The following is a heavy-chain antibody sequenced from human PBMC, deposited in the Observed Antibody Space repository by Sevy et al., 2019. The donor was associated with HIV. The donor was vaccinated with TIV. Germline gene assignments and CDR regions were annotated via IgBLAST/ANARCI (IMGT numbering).Heavy chain of an antibody. CDR1: GFTFGDYA. V-gene: IGHV3-49*04. Sequence: GGSLRLSCTASGFTFGDYAMSWVRQAPGKGLEWVGFIRSKAYGGTTEYAASVKGRFTISRDDSKSIAYLQMNSMKTEDKAVYYCTREFDSIVVVPAAIGYYYYGMDVWGQGTTVTVSS. CDR2: IRSKAYGGTT. J-gene: IGHJ6*02. CDR3: TREFDSIVVVPAAIGYYYYGMDV. D-gene: IGHD2-2*01.